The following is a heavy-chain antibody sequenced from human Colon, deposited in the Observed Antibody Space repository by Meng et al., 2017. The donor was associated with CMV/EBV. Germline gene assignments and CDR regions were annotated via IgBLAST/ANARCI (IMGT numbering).Heavy chain of an antibody. D-gene: IGHD2-2*02. CDR3: AKNLFVPPAIMSVFAPNDY. CDR1: GLSFKSYA. CDR2: ISSSGDET. J-gene: IGHJ4*02. Sequence: GGSLRLSCAFSGLSFKSYAMTWVRQAPGKGLEWVAVISSSGDETYYADSVQGRFIVSRDNAKSTLFLQINGLGAEDTAIYYCAKNLFVPPAIMSVFAPNDYWGQGTLVTVSS. V-gene: IGHV3-23*01.